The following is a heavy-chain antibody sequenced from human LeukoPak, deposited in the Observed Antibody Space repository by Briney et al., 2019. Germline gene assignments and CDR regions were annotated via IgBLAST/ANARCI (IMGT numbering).Heavy chain of an antibody. Sequence: GGSLRLSCAASGFTFNTHGMHWVRQAPGKGLEWVAAIWFDGSVKHYSDAVKGRFTISRHNSKNTLYLQMNSLRAEDTAVYYCARGHSSGWSGLIDHWGQGTLVTVSS. CDR1: GFTFNTHG. D-gene: IGHD6-19*01. CDR3: ARGHSSGWSGLIDH. CDR2: IWFDGSVK. V-gene: IGHV3-33*08. J-gene: IGHJ4*02.